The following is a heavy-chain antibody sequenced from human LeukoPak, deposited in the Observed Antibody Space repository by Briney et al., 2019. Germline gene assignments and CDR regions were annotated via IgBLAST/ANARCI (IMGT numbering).Heavy chain of an antibody. CDR3: AKLMGEAFYIWFDP. CDR1: GCLFGGLA. Sequence: GGSLRLSCLGSGCLFGGLAMGCVSQAPGKGLEWVAYIRYDGSKKMYADSLEGRFTISSDNSKNALYMQIDSLRPEDTAVYYCAKLMGEAFYIWFDPWGQGTLVTVSS. J-gene: IGHJ5*02. CDR2: IRYDGSKK. V-gene: IGHV3-30*02. D-gene: IGHD3-16*01.